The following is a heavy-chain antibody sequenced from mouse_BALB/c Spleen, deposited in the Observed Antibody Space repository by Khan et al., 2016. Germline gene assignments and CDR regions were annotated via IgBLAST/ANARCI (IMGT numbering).Heavy chain of an antibody. CDR3: ARGGYGWFAY. CDR1: GFNIKDTY. J-gene: IGHJ3*01. Sequence: VQLQQSGAELVKPGASVKLSCTASGFNIKDTYMHWVKQRPEQGLEWIGRIDPANGNTKYDPKFQDKATVTSATSSNTAYLQLSSLTSEDTAVYYCARGGYGWFAYWGQGTLVTVSA. V-gene: IGHV14-3*02. CDR2: IDPANGNT. D-gene: IGHD2-14*01.